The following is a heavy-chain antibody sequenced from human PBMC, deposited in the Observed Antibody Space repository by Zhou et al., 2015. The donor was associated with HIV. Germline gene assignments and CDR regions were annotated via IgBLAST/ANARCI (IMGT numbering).Heavy chain of an antibody. D-gene: IGHD3-10*01. V-gene: IGHV1-18*01. CDR3: AREEPPYTMVQGANFDY. Sequence: QVQLVQSGAEVNKPGASVKVSCKTSGYIFTNYAISWVRQAPGQGLEWMGWISGYNGHTNYAQKLQGRVTMTTDTSTSTAYMELRSLRSDDTAVYYCAREEPPYTMVQGANFDYWGQGTLVTVSS. CDR2: ISGYNGHT. CDR1: GYIFTNYA. J-gene: IGHJ4*02.